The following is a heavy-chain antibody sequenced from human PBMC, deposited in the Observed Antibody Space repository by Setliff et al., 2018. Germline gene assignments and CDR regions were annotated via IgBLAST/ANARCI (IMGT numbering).Heavy chain of an antibody. CDR1: GGSMNSGSYY. CDR3: ARGGEMYYSAS. J-gene: IGHJ4*02. Sequence: PSETLSLTCTVSGGSMNSGSYYWSFIRQPAGKGLEWIGQIYTSWSTNYNPSLKSRVTMSVDTSKNQFSLKLSSVTAADTAVYYCARGGEMYYSASWGQGTLVTVSS. D-gene: IGHD2-21*01. V-gene: IGHV4-61*09. CDR2: IYTSWST.